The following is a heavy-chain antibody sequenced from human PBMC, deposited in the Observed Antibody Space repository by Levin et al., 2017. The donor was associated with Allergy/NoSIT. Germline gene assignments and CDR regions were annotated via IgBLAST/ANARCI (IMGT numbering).Heavy chain of an antibody. CDR3: AGGSSDTAMVFDY. D-gene: IGHD5-18*01. Sequence: SCAASGFTFSKYGMHWVRQAPGKGLEWVAVIWYDGSKKYYAESVQGRFTISRDNSKNTLSLQMNSLRAEDTAVYYCAGGSSDTAMVFDYWGQGTLVTVSS. J-gene: IGHJ4*02. CDR1: GFTFSKYG. CDR2: IWYDGSKK. V-gene: IGHV3-33*01.